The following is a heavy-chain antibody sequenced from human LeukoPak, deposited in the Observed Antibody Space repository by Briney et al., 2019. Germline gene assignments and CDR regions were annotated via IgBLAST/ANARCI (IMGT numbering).Heavy chain of an antibody. D-gene: IGHD2-2*01. V-gene: IGHV3-9*01. CDR1: GFTFYDYA. J-gene: IGHJ4*02. Sequence: PGGSLRLSCAASGFTFYDYAMHWVRHAPGKGLEWVSGISWNSGSIGYADSVKGRFTISRDNAKNSLYLQMNSLRSDDTAVYYCASIGGACPSCSLDYWGQGTLVTVSS. CDR2: ISWNSGSI. CDR3: ASIGGACPSCSLDY.